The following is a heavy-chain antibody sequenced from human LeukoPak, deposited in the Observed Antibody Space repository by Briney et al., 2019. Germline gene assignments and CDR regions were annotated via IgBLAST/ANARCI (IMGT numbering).Heavy chain of an antibody. CDR1: GFTFSNYW. CDR3: SRAFWGGYDYNDY. Sequence: PGGSLRLSCAASGFTFSNYWMHWVRQGPGKRLVWVSRISTDGRSISYAESVKGRFTISRDNAKNTLYLHMNSLRAEDTAVYYCSRAFWGGYDYNDYWVQGPLVTVSA. CDR2: ISTDGRSI. D-gene: IGHD5-12*01. J-gene: IGHJ4*02. V-gene: IGHV3-74*01.